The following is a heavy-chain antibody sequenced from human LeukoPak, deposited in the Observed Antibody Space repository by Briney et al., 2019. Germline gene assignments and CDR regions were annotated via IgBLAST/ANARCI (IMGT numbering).Heavy chain of an antibody. CDR1: GDSISRSTYY. J-gene: IGHJ4*02. D-gene: IGHD6-25*01. CDR2: VYYGRSP. CDR3: ARSSGTGTFSY. V-gene: IGHV4-39*02. Sequence: PSETLSLTCTVSGDSISRSTYYWAWIRQPPGKGLEWIGSVYYGRSPYYNPSLESRATISVDTSRNHFSLKMSSVTAADTAVYYCARSSGTGTFSYWGQGTLVTVSS.